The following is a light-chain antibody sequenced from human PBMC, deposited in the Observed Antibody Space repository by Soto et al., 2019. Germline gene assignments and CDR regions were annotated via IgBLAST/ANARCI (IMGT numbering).Light chain of an antibody. V-gene: IGKV1-5*03. CDR3: QQYNSYSLLT. CDR2: KAS. Sequence: DIQMDQFPSILSASVGDRVTITCRASQTINNWLVWYQQKPGNPPKLLISKASNLESGVPSRFSGSGSETEFTLPISSLQPDDFATYYCQQYNSYSLLTFAGGTRVDIK. CDR1: QTINNW. J-gene: IGKJ4*01.